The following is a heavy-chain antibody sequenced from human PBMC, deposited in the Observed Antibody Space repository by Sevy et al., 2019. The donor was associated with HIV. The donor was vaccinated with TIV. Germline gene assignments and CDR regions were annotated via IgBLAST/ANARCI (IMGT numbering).Heavy chain of an antibody. CDR1: GYTFTGYF. CDR3: ARDMELVNEGTQDFYY. D-gene: IGHD1-7*01. CDR2: INPNSGDT. J-gene: IGHJ4*02. Sequence: ASVKVSCKASGYTFTGYFMHWVRQAPGQGLEWMGWINPNSGDTNYAQKFQDRVTMTRDTSINTAYMELSRLRSDDTALYYCARDMELVNEGTQDFYYWGQGTLVTVSS. V-gene: IGHV1-2*02.